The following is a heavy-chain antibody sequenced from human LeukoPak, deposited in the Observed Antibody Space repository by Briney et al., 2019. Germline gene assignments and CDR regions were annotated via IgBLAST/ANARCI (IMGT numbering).Heavy chain of an antibody. Sequence: SETLSLTFTVSGGSIGTYYWSWIRQSPGKGLEWIGYIYVTGTRYNPYLQSRVTISVDRSRNQFFLKMSSVTAADTAVYCARRIGGGIEDMDVWGKGTKVIVSS. CDR2: IYVTGT. D-gene: IGHD3-16*02. CDR3: ARRIGGGIEDMDV. V-gene: IGHV4-4*09. CDR1: GGSIGTYY. J-gene: IGHJ6*03.